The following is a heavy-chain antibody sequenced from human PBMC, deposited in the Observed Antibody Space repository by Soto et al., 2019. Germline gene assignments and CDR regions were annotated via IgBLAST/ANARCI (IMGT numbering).Heavy chain of an antibody. CDR1: GFTFSSYS. Sequence: EVQLVESGGGLVKPGGSLRLSCAASGFTFSSYSMNWVRQAPGKGLEWVSSISSSSSYIYYADSVKGRFTISRDNAKNSLYLQMNSLRAEDTAVYYCARDLNPWDSSGYQFDYWGQGTLVTVSS. J-gene: IGHJ4*02. V-gene: IGHV3-21*01. D-gene: IGHD3-22*01. CDR3: ARDLNPWDSSGYQFDY. CDR2: ISSSSSYI.